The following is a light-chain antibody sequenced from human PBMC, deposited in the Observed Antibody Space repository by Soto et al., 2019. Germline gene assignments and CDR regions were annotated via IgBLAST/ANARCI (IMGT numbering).Light chain of an antibody. Sequence: EIVFTQSPATLSLSPGERATLSCRASQNVSTSLAWYKQKPGQPPSLLISFASSSATAVADRFTAGGSGTEFYLSVSRVQCVELAVYYCQQYDKWPRTFGQGTKVVIK. J-gene: IGKJ1*01. V-gene: IGKV3-15*01. CDR3: QQYDKWPRT. CDR2: FAS. CDR1: QNVSTS.